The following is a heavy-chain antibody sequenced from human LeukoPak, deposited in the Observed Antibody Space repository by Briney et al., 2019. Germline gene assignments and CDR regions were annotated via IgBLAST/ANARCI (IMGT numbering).Heavy chain of an antibody. V-gene: IGHV1-69*01. CDR2: TIPKFGTA. J-gene: IGHJ4*02. CDR3: ARIAGYGGNSDPDY. Sequence: SVTVTFKASGCTFSSYAISWVRQAPGQGLEWMGGTIPKFGTANYAQKLQGRVTITADESTSTACMELSSLRSEDTAVYYCARIAGYGGNSDPDYWGQGTLVTVSS. D-gene: IGHD4-23*01. CDR1: GCTFSSYA.